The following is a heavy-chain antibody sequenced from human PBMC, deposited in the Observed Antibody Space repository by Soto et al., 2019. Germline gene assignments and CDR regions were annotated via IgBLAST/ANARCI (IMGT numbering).Heavy chain of an antibody. D-gene: IGHD4-17*01. CDR3: ARVRATTVTFSDYFDY. J-gene: IGHJ4*02. Sequence: GASVKVSCKASGYTFTSYGISWVRQAPGQGLEWMGWISAYNGNTNYAQKLQGRVTMTTDTSTSTAYMELRSLRSDDTAVYYCARVRATTVTFSDYFDYWGQGTLVTVSS. CDR2: ISAYNGNT. V-gene: IGHV1-18*01. CDR1: GYTFTSYG.